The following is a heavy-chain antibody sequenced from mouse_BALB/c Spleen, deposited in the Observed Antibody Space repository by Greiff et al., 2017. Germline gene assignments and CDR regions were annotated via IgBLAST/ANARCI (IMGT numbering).Heavy chain of an antibody. V-gene: IGHV5-9-1*01. J-gene: IGHJ3*01. CDR1: GFTFSSYA. Sequence: EVMLVESGGGLVKPGGSLKLSCAASGFTFSSYAMSWVRQTPEKRLEWVATISSGGSYTYYPDSVKGRFTISRDNAKNTLYLQMSSLRSEDTAMYYCARSGVAYWGQGTLVTVSA. CDR2: ISSGGSYT. CDR3: ARSGVAY.